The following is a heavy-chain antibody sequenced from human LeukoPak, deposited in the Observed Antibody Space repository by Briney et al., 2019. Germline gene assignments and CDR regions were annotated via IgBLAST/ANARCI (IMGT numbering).Heavy chain of an antibody. Sequence: SQTLSLTCTVSGGSISSYYWNWIRQPPGKGLEWIGYINYIRTTDYNPSLKSRVTISLDTSKNRFSLKLSSVTAADTAMYYCARSYSSSDHYYYYGMDVWGQGTTVTVSS. CDR2: INYIRTT. V-gene: IGHV4-59*08. D-gene: IGHD6-13*01. CDR3: ARSYSSSDHYYYYGMDV. CDR1: GGSISSYY. J-gene: IGHJ6*02.